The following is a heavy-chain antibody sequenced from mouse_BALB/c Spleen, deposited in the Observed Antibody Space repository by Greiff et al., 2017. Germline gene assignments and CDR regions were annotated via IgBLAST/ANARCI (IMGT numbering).Heavy chain of an antibody. V-gene: IGHV3-6*02. J-gene: IGHJ3*01. D-gene: IGHD3-3*01. CDR2: ISYDGSN. Sequence: EVKLEESGPGLVKPSQSLSLTCSVTGYSITSGYYWNWIRQFPGNKLEWMGYISYDGSNNYNPSLKNRISITRDTSKNQFFLKLNSVTTEDTATYYCARKGGDAWFAYWGQGTLVTVSA. CDR3: ARKGGDAWFAY. CDR1: GYSITSGYY.